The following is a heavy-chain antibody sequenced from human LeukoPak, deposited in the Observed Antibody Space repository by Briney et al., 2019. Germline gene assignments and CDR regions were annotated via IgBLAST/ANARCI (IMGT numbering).Heavy chain of an antibody. CDR3: AKWGDYDVLTGYYVSDY. Sequence: PGASLRLSCAASGFTFSNYGMSWVRQAPGKGLEWVAAITGGGSGIYYADSMKSRFTISRDNSKNTLYLQINSLRAEDTAVYYCAKWGDYDVLTGYYVSDYWGQGTPVTVSS. D-gene: IGHD3-9*01. CDR2: ITGGGSGI. J-gene: IGHJ4*02. V-gene: IGHV3-23*01. CDR1: GFTFSNYG.